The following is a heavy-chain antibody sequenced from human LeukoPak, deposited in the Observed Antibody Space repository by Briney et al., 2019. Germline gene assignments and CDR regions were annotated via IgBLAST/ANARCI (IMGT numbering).Heavy chain of an antibody. V-gene: IGHV4-34*01. CDR1: GGSFSGYY. J-gene: IGHJ3*02. D-gene: IGHD3-22*01. CDR2: INHSGST. CDR3: ARRRYYDSSLPFDI. Sequence: SETLSPTCAVYGGSFSGYYWSWIRQPPGKGLEWIGEINHSGSTNYNPSLKSRVTISVDTSKNQFSLKLSSVTAADTAVYYCARRRYYDSSLPFDIWGQGTMVTVSS.